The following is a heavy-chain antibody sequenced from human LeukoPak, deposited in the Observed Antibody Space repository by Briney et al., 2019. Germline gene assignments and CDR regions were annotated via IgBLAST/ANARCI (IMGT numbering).Heavy chain of an antibody. CDR2: FDPEDGET. Sequence: GASVKVSCKVSGYTLTELSIHWVRQAPGKGLEWMGGFDPEDGETIYAQKFQGRVTITSDTSASTAYMELSSLRSEDTAVYYCARYAIAVSRAFDFWGQGTLVTVSS. V-gene: IGHV1-24*01. CDR1: GYTLTELS. J-gene: IGHJ4*02. CDR3: ARYAIAVSRAFDF. D-gene: IGHD6-19*01.